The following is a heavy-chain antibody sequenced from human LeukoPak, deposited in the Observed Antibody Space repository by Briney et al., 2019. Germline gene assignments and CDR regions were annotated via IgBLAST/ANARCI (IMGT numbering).Heavy chain of an antibody. V-gene: IGHV3-66*02. CDR3: ASPSGSYYFDY. CDR1: GFTVSSNY. J-gene: IGHJ4*02. Sequence: QPGGSLRLSCAASGFTVSSNYMSWVRQPPGKGLEWVSVIYSGGRTYYADSVKGRFTISRDNSKNTLYLQMNSRRAEDTAVYYCASPSGSYYFDYWGQGTLVTVSS. D-gene: IGHD1-26*01. CDR2: IYSGGRT.